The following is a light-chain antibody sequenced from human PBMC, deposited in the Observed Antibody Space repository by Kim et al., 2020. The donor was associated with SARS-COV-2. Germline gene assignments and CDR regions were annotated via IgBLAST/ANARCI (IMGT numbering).Light chain of an antibody. V-gene: IGLV3-1*01. CDR1: KLGDKY. CDR3: QAWDSSTAT. J-gene: IGLJ2*01. CDR2: QDR. Sequence: SVSPGQTASITCSGDKLGDKYACWYQQKPGKSPVLVIYQDRKRPAGIPERFSGSNSGNTATLTISGTQAMDEADYYCQAWDSSTATFGGGTQLTVL.